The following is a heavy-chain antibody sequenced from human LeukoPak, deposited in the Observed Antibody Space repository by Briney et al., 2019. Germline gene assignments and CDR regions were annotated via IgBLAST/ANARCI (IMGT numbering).Heavy chain of an antibody. J-gene: IGHJ4*02. CDR3: ARGAHNYDSSGYYGFDY. CDR1: GFTFSSYW. V-gene: IGHV3-7*01. CDR2: IKQDGSEK. Sequence: PGRSLRLSCAASGFTFSSYWMSWVRQAPGKGLEWVANIKQDGSEKYYVDSVKGRFTISRDNAKNSLYLQMNSLRAEDTAVYYCARGAHNYDSSGYYGFDYWGQGTLVTVSS. D-gene: IGHD3-22*01.